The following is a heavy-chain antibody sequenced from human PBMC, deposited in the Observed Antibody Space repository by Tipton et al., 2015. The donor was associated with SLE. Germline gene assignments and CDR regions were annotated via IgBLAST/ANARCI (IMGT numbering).Heavy chain of an antibody. J-gene: IGHJ3*02. CDR3: ARGITAANAFDI. D-gene: IGHD6-25*01. V-gene: IGHV4-59*12. CDR1: DGSISSYY. CDR2: VYYSGST. Sequence: TLSLTCTVSDGSISSYYWSWIRQPPGKGLEWIGYVYYSGSTNYNPSLKSRVTISVDTSKNQFSLKLSSVTAADTAVYYCARGITAANAFDIWGQGTMVTVSS.